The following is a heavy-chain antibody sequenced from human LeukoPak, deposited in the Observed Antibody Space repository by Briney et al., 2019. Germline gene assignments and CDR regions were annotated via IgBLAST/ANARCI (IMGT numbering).Heavy chain of an antibody. CDR2: IGTAGDT. J-gene: IGHJ4*02. V-gene: IGHV3-13*01. CDR1: GFTFSSYD. CDR3: AKDMGVVSSLDY. Sequence: GGSLRLSCAASGFTFSSYDMHWVRQATGKGLEWVSAIGTAGDTYYPGSVKGRFTISRENAKNSLYLQMNSLRAGDTAVYYCAKDMGVVSSLDYWGQGTLVTVSS. D-gene: IGHD6-13*01.